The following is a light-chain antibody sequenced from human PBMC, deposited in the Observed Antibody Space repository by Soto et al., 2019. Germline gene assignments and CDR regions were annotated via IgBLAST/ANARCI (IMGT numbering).Light chain of an antibody. Sequence: QSVLTQAPSASGTPGQRATISCSGSSSNIGSNTVSWYQQLPGTAPKLLIYSNEQRPSGVPDRFSGSKSGTSASLAIGGLQSEDEADYYCAAWDDSLNGWVFGGGTKVTVL. V-gene: IGLV1-44*01. CDR1: SSNIGSNT. CDR3: AAWDDSLNGWV. CDR2: SNE. J-gene: IGLJ3*02.